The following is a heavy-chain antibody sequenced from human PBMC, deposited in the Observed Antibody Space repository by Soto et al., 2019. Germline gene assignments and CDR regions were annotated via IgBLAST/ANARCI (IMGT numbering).Heavy chain of an antibody. J-gene: IGHJ4*02. CDR3: AINYYDSSGYLY. CDR2: IDPSGNGT. D-gene: IGHD3-22*01. Sequence: QVQLVQSGAEVKKPGASVKVSCKTSGHTLINYYMHWVRQAPGQGLDWLGKIDPSGNGTSYAERFQRRITLTSDTSTKTVYVELSSLRSEDTAIYYCAINYYDSSGYLYWGQGTLVTVSS. V-gene: IGHV1-46*01. CDR1: GHTLINYY.